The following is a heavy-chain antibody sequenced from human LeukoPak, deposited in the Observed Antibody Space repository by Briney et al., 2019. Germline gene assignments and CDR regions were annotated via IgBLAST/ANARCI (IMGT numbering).Heavy chain of an antibody. J-gene: IGHJ3*02. CDR2: ISSSGSTI. V-gene: IGHV3-11*01. Sequence: MSGGSLRLSCAASGFTFSDYYMSWIRQAPGKGLEWVSYISSSGSTIYYADSVKGRFTISRDNAKNSLYLQMNSLRAEDTAVYYCARISYSSDDAFDIWGQGTMVTVSS. CDR1: GFTFSDYY. D-gene: IGHD5-18*01. CDR3: ARISYSSDDAFDI.